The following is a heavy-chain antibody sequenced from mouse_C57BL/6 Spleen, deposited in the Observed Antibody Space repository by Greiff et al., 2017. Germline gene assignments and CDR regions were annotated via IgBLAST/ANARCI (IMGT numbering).Heavy chain of an antibody. CDR1: GYTFTSYW. D-gene: IGHD4-1*02. CDR2: MYPGSGST. CDR3: ARGRGNWDYFDY. Sequence: QVQLQQPGAELVKPGASVKMSCTASGYTFTSYWITWVKQRPGQGLEWLGDMYPGSGSTNYNEKIKSKATLTVDTSSSTAYMQRSSLTSEDSAVYYCARGRGNWDYFDYWGQGTTLTVSS. J-gene: IGHJ2*01. V-gene: IGHV1-55*01.